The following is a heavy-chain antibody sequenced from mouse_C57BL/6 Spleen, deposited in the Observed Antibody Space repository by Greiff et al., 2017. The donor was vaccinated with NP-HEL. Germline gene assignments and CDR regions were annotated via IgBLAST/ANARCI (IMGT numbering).Heavy chain of an antibody. Sequence: EVQLQQSGPELVKPGASVKISCKASGYTFTDYYMNWVKQSHGKSLEWIGDINPNNGGTSYNQKFKGKATLTVDKSSSTAYMELSSLTSEDSAVYYCARYHLGKGVLDYWGQGTTLTVSS. D-gene: IGHD4-1*01. CDR2: INPNNGGT. CDR3: ARYHLGKGVLDY. CDR1: GYTFTDYY. J-gene: IGHJ2*01. V-gene: IGHV1-26*01.